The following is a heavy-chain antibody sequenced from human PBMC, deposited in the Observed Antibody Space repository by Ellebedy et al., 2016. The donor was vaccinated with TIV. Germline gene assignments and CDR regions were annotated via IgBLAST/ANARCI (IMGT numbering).Heavy chain of an antibody. Sequence: GGSLRLXXAASGFTFSTFWMSWVRQAPGKGLEWLANIKVDGSNKYYVDSVKGRFTISRDNAKNSLYLQMDSLRVEDTAIYYCVRGGGSFDYWGQGAPATVSS. CDR1: GFTFSTFW. V-gene: IGHV3-7*01. CDR2: IKVDGSNK. D-gene: IGHD1-26*01. CDR3: VRGGGSFDY. J-gene: IGHJ4*02.